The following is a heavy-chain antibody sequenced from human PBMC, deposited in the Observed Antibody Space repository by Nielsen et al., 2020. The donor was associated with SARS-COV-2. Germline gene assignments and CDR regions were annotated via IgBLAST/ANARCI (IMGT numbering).Heavy chain of an antibody. CDR3: ARLPHGYTYGRYYYHGLDV. CDR2: IDSSGNT. CDR1: GFTFSNYD. V-gene: IGHV3-13*04. D-gene: IGHD5-18*01. J-gene: IGHJ6*02. Sequence: GGSLRLSCAASGFTFSNYDMHWVRQAAGKGLEWVSSIDSSGNTYYADSVKGRFTISRENAKNSFFLQMNSLRAEDTAVYYCARLPHGYTYGRYYYHGLDVWGQGTTVTVSS.